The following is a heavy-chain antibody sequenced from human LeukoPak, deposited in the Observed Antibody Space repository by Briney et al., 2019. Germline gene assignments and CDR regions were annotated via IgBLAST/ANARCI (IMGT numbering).Heavy chain of an antibody. Sequence: SETLSLTCTVSGGSISSGSYYWGWIRQPAGKGLEWIVRIYTSGSTNYNPSLKSRVTISVDTSKNQFSLKLSSVTAADTAVYYCASFPRYSMGSGWYPYYYYYYMDVWGKGTTVTISS. CDR3: ASFPRYSMGSGWYPYYYYYYMDV. D-gene: IGHD6-19*01. V-gene: IGHV4-61*02. CDR1: GGSISSGSYY. CDR2: IYTSGST. J-gene: IGHJ6*03.